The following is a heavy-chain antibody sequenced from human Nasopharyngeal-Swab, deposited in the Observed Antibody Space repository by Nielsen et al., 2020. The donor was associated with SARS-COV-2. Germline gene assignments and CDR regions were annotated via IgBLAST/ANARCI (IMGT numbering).Heavy chain of an antibody. J-gene: IGHJ3*02. CDR2: IAHDASNE. CDR1: GFTFSSFG. CDR3: AAIVGNI. D-gene: IGHD1-1*01. Sequence: GESLKISCAASGFTFSSFGMHWVRQAPGKGLEWVAFIAHDASNEYYGDSVKGRFSISRDSSKNTLYLQMNSLRAEDTAVYYCAAIVGNIWGQGTMVTVSS. V-gene: IGHV3-30*03.